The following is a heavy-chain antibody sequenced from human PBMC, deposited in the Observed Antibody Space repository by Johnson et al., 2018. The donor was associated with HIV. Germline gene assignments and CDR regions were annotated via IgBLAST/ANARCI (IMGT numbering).Heavy chain of an antibody. CDR1: GFTFSTYW. D-gene: IGHD1-26*01. CDR3: AKGASGSSGGAFDI. J-gene: IGHJ3*02. CDR2: IKQDGSEN. Sequence: EVQLVESGGGLVQPGGSLRLSCAASGFTFSTYWMSWVRQVPGKGLEWVANIKQDGSENYYVDSVKGRFTISRDNAKNSLYLQMNSMRAEDTAVYYCAKGASGSSGGAFDIWGQGTMVTVSS. V-gene: IGHV3-7*05.